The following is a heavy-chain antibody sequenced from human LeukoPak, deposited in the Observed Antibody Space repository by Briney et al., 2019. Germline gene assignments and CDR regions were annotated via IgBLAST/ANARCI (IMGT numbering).Heavy chain of an antibody. J-gene: IGHJ4*02. V-gene: IGHV3-30*02. D-gene: IGHD2-2*01. CDR1: GFTFSGYG. CDR2: IRYDGSNK. CDR3: ANHGGEYQLFPFDY. Sequence: PGGSLRLSCAASGFTFSGYGMHWVRQAPGKGLEWVSFIRYDGSNKYYADSVKGRFTISRDNSKNTLYLQMNSLRAEDTAVYYCANHGGEYQLFPFDYWGQGTPVTVSS.